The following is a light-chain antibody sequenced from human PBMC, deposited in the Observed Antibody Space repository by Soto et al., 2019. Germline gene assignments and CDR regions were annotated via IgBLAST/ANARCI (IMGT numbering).Light chain of an antibody. CDR1: QSISSY. CDR3: QQSYSTPQT. CDR2: AAS. V-gene: IGKV1-39*01. J-gene: IGKJ1*01. Sequence: DIQMTQSPSSLSASVGDRVTITCRASQSISSYLNLYQQKPGKAPKLLIYAASSLQSGVPSRFSGSGSGTDFTLTISSLQPEDFATYYCQQSYSTPQTFGQGTRWIS.